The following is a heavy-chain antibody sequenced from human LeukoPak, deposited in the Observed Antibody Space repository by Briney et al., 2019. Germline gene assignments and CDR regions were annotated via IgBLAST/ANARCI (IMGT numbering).Heavy chain of an antibody. J-gene: IGHJ6*03. D-gene: IGHD3-16*01. Sequence: ASVKVSCKASGYTFTSYGVSWVRQAPGQGLEWMGWISAYNGNTNYAQKLQGRVTMTTDTSTSTAYMELSSLRSEDTAVYYCARSRNPVWGYYYYYMDVWGKGTTVTISS. CDR2: ISAYNGNT. V-gene: IGHV1-18*01. CDR1: GYTFTSYG. CDR3: ARSRNPVWGYYYYYMDV.